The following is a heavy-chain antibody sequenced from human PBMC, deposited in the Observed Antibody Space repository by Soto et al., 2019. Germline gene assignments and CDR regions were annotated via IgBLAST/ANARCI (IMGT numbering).Heavy chain of an antibody. Sequence: PSETLSLTCTVSGGSISSSSYYWGWIRQPPGKGLEWIGYIYYSGSTNYNPSLKSRVTISVDTSKNQFSLKLSSVTAADTAVYYCARILVGGGDYLDYWGQGTLVTVSS. CDR1: GGSISSSSYY. CDR2: IYYSGST. CDR3: ARILVGGGDYLDY. D-gene: IGHD2-21*01. V-gene: IGHV4-61*05. J-gene: IGHJ4*02.